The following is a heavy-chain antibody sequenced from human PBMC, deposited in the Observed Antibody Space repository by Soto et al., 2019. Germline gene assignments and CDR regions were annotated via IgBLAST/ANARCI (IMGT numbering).Heavy chain of an antibody. CDR1: GYNFTSYY. J-gene: IGHJ4*02. D-gene: IGHD3-9*01. CDR3: ARLARDDMPFDY. V-gene: IGHV1-46*03. CDR2: INPSGGST. Sequence: QVQLVQSGAEVKKPGASVKVSCKASGYNFTSYYMHWVRQAPGQGLEWMGIINPSGGSTSYAQKFQGRVTMTRDTSTSTVYMELSSLRSEDTAVYYRARLARDDMPFDYWGQGTLVTVSS.